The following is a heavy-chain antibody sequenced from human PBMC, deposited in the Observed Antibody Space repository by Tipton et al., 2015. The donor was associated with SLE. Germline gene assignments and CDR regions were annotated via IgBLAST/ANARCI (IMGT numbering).Heavy chain of an antibody. CDR2: ISSSSSYT. J-gene: IGHJ4*02. Sequence: SLRVSCAASGFTFSDYYMSGIRQAPGKGLEWVSYISSSSSYTNDADSVKGRFTISRDNAKNSLYLQMNSLRAEDTAVYYCARDGIVGAPADFDYWGQGTLVTVSS. CDR3: ARDGIVGAPADFDY. V-gene: IGHV3-11*06. CDR1: GFTFSDYY. D-gene: IGHD1-26*01.